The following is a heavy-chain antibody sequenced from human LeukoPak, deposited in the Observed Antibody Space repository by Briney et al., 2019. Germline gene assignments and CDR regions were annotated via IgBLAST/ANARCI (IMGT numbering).Heavy chain of an antibody. CDR1: GFTFSSYG. J-gene: IGHJ4*02. Sequence: GGSLRLSCAASGFTFSSYGMHWVRQAPGKGLEWVAVISYDGSNKYYADSVKGRFTISRDNSKNTLYLQMNSLRAEDTAVYYCAKGLFDGNYWGQGTLVTVSS. CDR3: AKGLFDGNY. V-gene: IGHV3-30*18. CDR2: ISYDGSNK. D-gene: IGHD3-9*01.